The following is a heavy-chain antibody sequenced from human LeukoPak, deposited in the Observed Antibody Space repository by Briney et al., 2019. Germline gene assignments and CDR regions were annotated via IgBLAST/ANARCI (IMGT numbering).Heavy chain of an antibody. D-gene: IGHD3-3*01. V-gene: IGHV3-23*01. Sequence: GGSLRLSCAASGFTFSSHAMNWVRQAPGKGLEWVSLISGSDGRTYYADSVKGRFTISRDNSKNTLYLQMNSLRAEDTAVYYCARLAPIFGVVIEGGPFDYWGQGTLVTVSS. CDR2: ISGSDGRT. J-gene: IGHJ4*02. CDR3: ARLAPIFGVVIEGGPFDY. CDR1: GFTFSSHA.